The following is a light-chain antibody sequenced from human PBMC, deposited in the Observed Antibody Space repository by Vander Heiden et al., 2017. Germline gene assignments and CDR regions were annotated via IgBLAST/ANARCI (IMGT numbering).Light chain of an antibody. V-gene: IGLV1-47*01. J-gene: IGLJ3*02. Sequence: QSVLTHARSASGTPGQRDSISCSGSNSNIGSNYVYWYQQFPGTAPELLIYKDNQRPSGVPDRVSGSKSGTSASLAISGVRSEDEAEYHCAAWDDNLSAWVFGGGTKLTVL. CDR2: KDN. CDR3: AAWDDNLSAWV. CDR1: NSNIGSNY.